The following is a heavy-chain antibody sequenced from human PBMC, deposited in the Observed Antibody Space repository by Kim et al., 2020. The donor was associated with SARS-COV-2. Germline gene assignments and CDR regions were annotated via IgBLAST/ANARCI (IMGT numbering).Heavy chain of an antibody. D-gene: IGHD3-22*01. CDR2: IYYSGST. Sequence: SETLSLTCTVSGGSISSGGYYWSWIRQHPGKGLEWIGYIYYSGSTYYNPSLKSRVTISVDTSKNQFSLKLSSVTAADTAVYYCARDSEYYDSSGWRDGAFDIWGQGTMVTVSS. CDR3: ARDSEYYDSSGWRDGAFDI. V-gene: IGHV4-31*03. J-gene: IGHJ3*02. CDR1: GGSISSGGYY.